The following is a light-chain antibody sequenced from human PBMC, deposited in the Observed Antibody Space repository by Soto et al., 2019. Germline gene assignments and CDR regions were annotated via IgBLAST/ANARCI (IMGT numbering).Light chain of an antibody. CDR1: QSVSSSY. V-gene: IGKV3-20*01. J-gene: IGKJ4*01. Sequence: EIVLTQSPGTLSLSPGERATLSCRASQSVSSSYLAWYQQKPGQAPRLLIYAASSRATGIPDRVSGSGSGTDFTLTISRLEPEDFAVYYCHQYDSSPLTFGGGTKVEIK. CDR2: AAS. CDR3: HQYDSSPLT.